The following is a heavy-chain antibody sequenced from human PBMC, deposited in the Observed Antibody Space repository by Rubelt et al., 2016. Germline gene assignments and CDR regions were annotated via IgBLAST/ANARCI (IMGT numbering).Heavy chain of an antibody. V-gene: IGHV3-30*03. CDR2: ISYDERTT. CDR3: ARERAYGGIDY. CDR1: GFTFSRHG. J-gene: IGHJ4*02. D-gene: IGHD4-23*01. Sequence: QVQLVESGGGVVQPGRSLRLSCAASGFTFSRHGMHWDRQAPGKGLEWGAVISYDERTTVYAASVQGRITISRDNSKKTLDLQRTSLGADDTAIYYCARERAYGGIDYWGQGTLVTVPS.